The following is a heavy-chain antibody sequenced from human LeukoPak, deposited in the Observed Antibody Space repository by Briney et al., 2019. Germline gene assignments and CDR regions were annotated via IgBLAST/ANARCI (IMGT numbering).Heavy chain of an antibody. CDR3: TRVYYDYVWGSYRYNKFCYFDY. V-gene: IGHV3-49*04. Sequence: GGSLRLSCTASGFTFDDYAMSWVRQAPGKGLEWVGFIRSKAYGGTTEYAASVKGRFTISRDDSKSIAYLQMNSLKTEDTAVYYCTRVYYDYVWGSYRYNKFCYFDYWGQGTLVTVSS. D-gene: IGHD3-16*02. CDR2: IRSKAYGGTT. CDR1: GFTFDDYA. J-gene: IGHJ4*02.